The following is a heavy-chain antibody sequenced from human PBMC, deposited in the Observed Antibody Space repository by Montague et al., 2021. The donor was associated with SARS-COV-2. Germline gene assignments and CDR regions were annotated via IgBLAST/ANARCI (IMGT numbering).Heavy chain of an antibody. D-gene: IGHD6-19*01. V-gene: IGHV4-59*01. Sequence: SETLSLTCAVSGGSISSYDWSWIWQRPGQGLGLIGFIYYSRSTNYNHSLKSRGTISVYTAKNQISLKLSSVTATDTAVDYCARGSGWMRNALDIWGQGTMVTVSS. J-gene: IGHJ3*02. CDR3: ARGSGWMRNALDI. CDR1: GGSISSYD. CDR2: IYYSRST.